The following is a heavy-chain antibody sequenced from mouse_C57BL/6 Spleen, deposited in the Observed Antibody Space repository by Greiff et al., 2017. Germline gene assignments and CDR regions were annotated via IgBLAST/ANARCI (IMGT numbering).Heavy chain of an antibody. V-gene: IGHV5-17*01. CDR2: ISSGSSTI. J-gene: IGHJ4*01. Sequence: EVQLQESGGGLVKPGGSLKLSCAASGFTFSDYGMHWVRQAPEKGLEWVAYISSGSSTIYYADTVKGRFTITRDNAKNTLFLQMTSLRSEDTAMYYCARRYYGKSAMDYWGQGTSVTVSS. CDR3: ARRYYGKSAMDY. D-gene: IGHD1-1*01. CDR1: GFTFSDYG.